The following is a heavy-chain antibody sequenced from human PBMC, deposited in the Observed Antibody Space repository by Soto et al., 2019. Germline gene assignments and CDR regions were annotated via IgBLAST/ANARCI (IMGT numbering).Heavy chain of an antibody. CDR1: GFRFSLFW. Sequence: QSGGSLRLSCAASGFRFSLFWMSWVRQTPGKGLEWVANINEDGSEKFFADSVKGRFTISRDNAKNSLSLQMNSLRAEDTAVYYCARGLRNYYDRSGLHYWGQGTLVTVSS. CDR2: INEDGSEK. V-gene: IGHV3-7*01. D-gene: IGHD3-22*01. J-gene: IGHJ4*02. CDR3: ARGLRNYYDRSGLHY.